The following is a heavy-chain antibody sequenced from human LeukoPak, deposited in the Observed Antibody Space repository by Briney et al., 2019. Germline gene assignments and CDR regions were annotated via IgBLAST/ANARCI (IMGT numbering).Heavy chain of an antibody. CDR1: GFTFNNYA. V-gene: IGHV3-23*01. Sequence: GGSLRLSCAASGFTFNNYAMTWVRQAPGKGLEWVSSISGGPVYYADSVKGRFTISRDNSKNTLFLQMNSLRAEDTAIYYCAKDSFSHNGIFDALDIWGQGTMVTVSS. D-gene: IGHD2-8*01. CDR3: AKDSFSHNGIFDALDI. J-gene: IGHJ3*02. CDR2: ISGGPV.